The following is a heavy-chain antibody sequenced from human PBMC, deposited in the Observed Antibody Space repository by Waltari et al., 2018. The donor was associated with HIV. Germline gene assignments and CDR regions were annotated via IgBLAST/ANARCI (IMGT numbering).Heavy chain of an antibody. Sequence: EVQLVESGGGLVKPGGSLRLSCAASGFPFGSYSLTWVRQAPGKGLEWVSSISTSSRYIYYADSLKGRFTISRDNAKNSLYLQMNSLRAEDTAVYYCAREGFCSNGVCSHYYGMDVWGQGTTVTVSS. V-gene: IGHV3-21*01. D-gene: IGHD2-8*01. J-gene: IGHJ6*02. CDR3: AREGFCSNGVCSHYYGMDV. CDR2: ISTSSRYI. CDR1: GFPFGSYS.